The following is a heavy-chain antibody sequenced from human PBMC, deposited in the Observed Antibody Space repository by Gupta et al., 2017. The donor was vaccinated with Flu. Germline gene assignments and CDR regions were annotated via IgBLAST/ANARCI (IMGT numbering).Heavy chain of an antibody. CDR2: IIPILGTA. V-gene: IGHV1-69*01. CDR3: ARTKDRDSGSYYDVFDI. D-gene: IGHD1-26*01. Sequence: PGQGLEWMGGIIPILGTANYAQKFQDRVTITADESTSTAYMDLSSLRSEDTAVYYCARTKDRDSGSYYDVFDIWGQGTKVTVFS. J-gene: IGHJ3*02.